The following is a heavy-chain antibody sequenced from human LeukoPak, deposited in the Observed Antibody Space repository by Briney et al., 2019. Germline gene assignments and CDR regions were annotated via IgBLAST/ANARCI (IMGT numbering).Heavy chain of an antibody. D-gene: IGHD2-15*01. CDR2: ICSGGNT. Sequence: PGGSLRLSCAASGFTVSSNCMSWVRQAPGKGLEWVSLICSGGNTYYADSVKGRFTISRDDSKNTLYLQMNSLRAEDTAVYYCARRYCSGGTCYFFDYWGQGTLVTVSS. CDR1: GFTVSSNC. CDR3: ARRYCSGGTCYFFDY. J-gene: IGHJ4*02. V-gene: IGHV3-53*01.